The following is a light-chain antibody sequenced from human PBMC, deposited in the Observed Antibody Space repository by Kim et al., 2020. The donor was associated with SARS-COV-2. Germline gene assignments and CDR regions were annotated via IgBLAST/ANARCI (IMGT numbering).Light chain of an antibody. J-gene: IGKJ1*01. CDR3: HKYMSWPRM. Sequence: ETVITQSPATLSVSPGESATLSGRASQSVSSNLAWFQQKPGQAPRLLIYGGSTRATGVPPRFSGSGSGTEFTLTISSLQSENFAVFNCHKYMSWPRMFGQGTK. V-gene: IGKV3-15*01. CDR2: GGS. CDR1: QSVSSN.